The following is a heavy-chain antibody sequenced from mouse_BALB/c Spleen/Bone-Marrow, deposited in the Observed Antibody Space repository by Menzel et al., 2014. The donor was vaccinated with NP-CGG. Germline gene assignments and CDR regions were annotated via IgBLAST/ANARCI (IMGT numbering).Heavy chain of an antibody. V-gene: IGHV3-6*02. J-gene: IGHJ4*01. CDR2: ISYDGSN. CDR1: GYSITSGYY. D-gene: IGHD1-1*01. Sequence: VQLQQSGPGLVKPSQSLSLTCSVTGYSITSGYYWHWIRQFPGNKLEWMGYISYDGSNDYNPSLKNRISITRDTSKNQFFLKLNSVTAEDAGTYYCARLRGYFAMDYWGQGTSVTVSS. CDR3: ARLRGYFAMDY.